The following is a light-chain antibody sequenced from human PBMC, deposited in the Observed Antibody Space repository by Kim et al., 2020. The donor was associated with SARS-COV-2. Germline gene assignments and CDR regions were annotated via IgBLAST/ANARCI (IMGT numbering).Light chain of an antibody. J-gene: IGKJ1*01. V-gene: IGKV3-20*01. Sequence: EIVLTQSPGTLSLFPGERATLSCWASQSVSSGYLAWYQQKPGQTPRLLVWGAFNRAGGIPDRFSGSGSGTDFTLTISRLEPEDFAVYYCQQYHTSPRTFGQGTKVDIK. CDR1: QSVSSGY. CDR3: QQYHTSPRT. CDR2: GAF.